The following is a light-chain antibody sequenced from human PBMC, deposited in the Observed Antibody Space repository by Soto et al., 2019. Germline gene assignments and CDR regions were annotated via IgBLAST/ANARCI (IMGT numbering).Light chain of an antibody. CDR2: GAS. CDR1: QSVSSD. CDR3: LHYNDWPRWT. V-gene: IGKV3-15*01. Sequence: IVMTQSPATLSLSPGERATLSCRASQSVSSDLAWYQQVPGQAPRLLIFGASSRATGIPARFSGSGSGTEFTLTISSLQSEDFAVYYCLHYNDWPRWTFGQGTKVDI. J-gene: IGKJ1*01.